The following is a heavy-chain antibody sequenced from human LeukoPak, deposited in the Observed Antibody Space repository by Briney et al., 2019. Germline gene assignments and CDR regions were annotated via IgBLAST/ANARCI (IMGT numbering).Heavy chain of an antibody. D-gene: IGHD3-10*01. CDR2: ISSSGSTI. CDR3: ARDRQRGSGGADY. Sequence: GGSLRLSCAASGFTFSSYEMNWVRQAPGKGLEWVSYISSSGSTIYYADSVKGRFTISRDNAKNSLYLQMNSLRAEDTAVYYCARDRQRGSGGADYWGQGTLVTVSS. V-gene: IGHV3-48*03. J-gene: IGHJ4*02. CDR1: GFTFSSYE.